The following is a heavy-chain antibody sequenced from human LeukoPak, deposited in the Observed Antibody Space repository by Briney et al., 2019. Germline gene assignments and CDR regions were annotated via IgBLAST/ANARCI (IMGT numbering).Heavy chain of an antibody. Sequence: GGSLRLSCAASGFTFSSYSMNWVRQAPGKGLEWVSYISSSSSTIYYADSVKGRFTISRDNAKNSLNLQMNSLRAEDTAVYYCARFEYSSGWYAPSYYYMDVWGKGTTVTVSS. J-gene: IGHJ6*03. CDR2: ISSSSSTI. CDR1: GFTFSSYS. V-gene: IGHV3-48*04. CDR3: ARFEYSSGWYAPSYYYMDV. D-gene: IGHD6-19*01.